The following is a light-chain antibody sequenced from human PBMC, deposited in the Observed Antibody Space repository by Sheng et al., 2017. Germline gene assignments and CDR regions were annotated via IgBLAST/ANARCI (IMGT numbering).Light chain of an antibody. Sequence: SYVVTQPPSVSVAPGETAKITWWGKHHWQTKMCTGTSRSLPQAPVLVVYDDYNRNSGIPDRFSGSNSANVATLTISRVEAGDEADYYCQVWDRSTDHRLFGGGTKLTVL. CDR3: QVWDRSTDHRL. CDR1: HWQTK. V-gene: IGLV3-21*01. CDR2: DDY. J-gene: IGLJ2*01.